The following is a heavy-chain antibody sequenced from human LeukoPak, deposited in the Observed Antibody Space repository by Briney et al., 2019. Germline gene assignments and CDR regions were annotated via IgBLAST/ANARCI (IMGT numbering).Heavy chain of an antibody. CDR2: FDPEDGET. D-gene: IGHD6-19*01. CDR3: SETDSGWYGG. Sequence: ASVKVSCKVSGYTLKELLIHWVRQAHGKGLEWMGGFDPEDGETLYAQKFQGRVTMTADTSTETACMELSSLRSEDTAVYYCSETDSGWYGGWGQGTLVTVSS. J-gene: IGHJ4*02. V-gene: IGHV1-24*01. CDR1: GYTLKELL.